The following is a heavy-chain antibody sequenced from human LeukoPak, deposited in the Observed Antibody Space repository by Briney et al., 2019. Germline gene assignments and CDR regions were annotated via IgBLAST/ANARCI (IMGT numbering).Heavy chain of an antibody. D-gene: IGHD4-17*01. J-gene: IGHJ6*02. V-gene: IGHV3-23*05. CDR3: ARERVDFGDWSRFYHYGMDV. Sequence: GGSLRLSCVASGFTFSRYAMSWVRQAPGKGLEWVSSIDKSSSSTYYADSVKGRFTSSRDNSKNTLYLQMNSLRAEDTAVYYCARERVDFGDWSRFYHYGMDVWGQGTTVTVTS. CDR1: GFTFSRYA. CDR2: IDKSSSST.